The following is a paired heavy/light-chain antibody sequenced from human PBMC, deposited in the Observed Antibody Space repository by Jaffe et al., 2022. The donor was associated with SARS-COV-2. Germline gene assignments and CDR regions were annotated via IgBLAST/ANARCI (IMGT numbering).Light chain of an antibody. Sequence: EIVMTQSPATLSVSPGEKATLSCRASQSVTNLAWYQQRPGQPPRLLIYGASTRATGIPARFSGSGSGTEFTLSISSLQSEDFAVYYCHQSNNWPYTFGQGTKLEIK. CDR1: QSVTN. V-gene: IGKV3-15*01. CDR2: GAS. CDR3: HQSNNWPYT. J-gene: IGKJ2*01.
Heavy chain of an antibody. Sequence: EVQLVESGGGLVQPGGPLRLSCAASGFIFANYWMSWVRQAPGKGLEWVASIKEDGRDKYYVDSVKGRFTISRDNTKNSLSLQMNSLRAEDTAVYYCARAGPAPGTRDYWGQGTLVTVSS. D-gene: IGHD2-2*01. CDR2: IKEDGRDK. J-gene: IGHJ4*02. CDR3: ARAGPAPGTRDY. CDR1: GFIFANYW. V-gene: IGHV3-7*01.